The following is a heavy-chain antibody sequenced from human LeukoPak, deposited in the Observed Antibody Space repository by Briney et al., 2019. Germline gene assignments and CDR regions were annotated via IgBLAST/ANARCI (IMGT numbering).Heavy chain of an antibody. J-gene: IGHJ4*02. CDR2: ISGSGGST. D-gene: IGHD2-8*01. CDR3: AKDHGALAPNGY. CDR1: GFTFSVYA. Sequence: GGSLRLSCSVSGFTFSVYAMHWVRQAPGKGLEWVSGISGSGGSTYYADSVKGRFTISRDNSKNTLYLKMNTLRVEDTAVYYCAKDHGALAPNGYWGQGTLVAVSS. V-gene: IGHV3-23*01.